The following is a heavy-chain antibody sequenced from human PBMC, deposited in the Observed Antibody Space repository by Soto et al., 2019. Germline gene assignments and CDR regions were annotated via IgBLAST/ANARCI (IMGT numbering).Heavy chain of an antibody. V-gene: IGHV1-8*02. Sequence: GASVKVSCKSSGYTFTGYYMHWVRQATGQGLEWMGWMNPNSGNTGYAQKFQGRVTMTRNTSISTAYMELSSLRSEDTAVYYCARVPQQSGGVDYWGQGTLVTVSS. CDR2: MNPNSGNT. D-gene: IGHD6-13*01. CDR3: ARVPQQSGGVDY. CDR1: GYTFTGYY. J-gene: IGHJ4*02.